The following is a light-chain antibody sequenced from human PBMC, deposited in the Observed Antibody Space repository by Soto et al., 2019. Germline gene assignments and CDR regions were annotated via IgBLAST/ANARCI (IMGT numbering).Light chain of an antibody. Sequence: EIVLTQSPGTLSLSPGERATLSCRASQTVSSNYLAWYRQKPGQAPRLLIYGASSRATGIPDRVSGSGSGTDFTLTISRLEPKDFAVYYCQQYGSSPCTFGQGTKLEIK. V-gene: IGKV3-20*01. J-gene: IGKJ2*02. CDR2: GAS. CDR3: QQYGSSPCT. CDR1: QTVSSNY.